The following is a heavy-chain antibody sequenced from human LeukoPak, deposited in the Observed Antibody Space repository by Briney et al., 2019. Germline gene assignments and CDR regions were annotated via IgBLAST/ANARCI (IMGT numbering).Heavy chain of an antibody. V-gene: IGHV4-34*01. CDR3: ARGFNWFDP. CDR1: GGSFSGYY. J-gene: IGHJ5*02. CDR2: INHSGST. Sequence: PSETPSLTCAVYGGSFSGYYWSWIRQPPGRGLEWIGEINHSGSTNYNPSLKSRVTISVDTSKNQFSLKLSSVTAADTAVYYCARGFNWFDPWGQGTLVTVSS.